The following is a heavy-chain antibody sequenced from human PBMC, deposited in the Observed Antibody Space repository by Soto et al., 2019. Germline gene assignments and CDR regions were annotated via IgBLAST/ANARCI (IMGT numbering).Heavy chain of an antibody. J-gene: IGHJ5*02. CDR3: ASPRSNPSWFDP. CDR2: IIPIFGTA. D-gene: IGHD7-27*01. CDR1: GGTFSSYA. V-gene: IGHV1-69*01. Sequence: QVQLVQAGAEVKKPGSSVKVSCKASGGTFSSYAISWVRQAPGQGLEWMGGIIPIFGTANYAQKFQGRVTITADESTSTAYRQLSSLRSEDTAVNYCASPRSNPSWFDPWGQGTLVTVSS.